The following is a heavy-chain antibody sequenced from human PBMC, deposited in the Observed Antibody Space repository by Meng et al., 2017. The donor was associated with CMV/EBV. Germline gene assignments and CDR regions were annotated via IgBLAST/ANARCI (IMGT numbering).Heavy chain of an antibody. V-gene: IGHV3-23*03. D-gene: IGHD2-2*01. CDR2: IYSGGSST. CDR1: GFTFSSYA. J-gene: IGHJ3*02. Sequence: ETLSLTCAASGFTFSSYAMSWVRQAPGKGLEWVSVIYSGGSSTYYADSVKGRFTISRDNSKNTLYLQMNSLRAEDTAVYYCASSGPSSMRDIVVVPAAKRGAFDIWGQGTMVTVSS. CDR3: ASSGPSSMRDIVVVPAAKRGAFDI.